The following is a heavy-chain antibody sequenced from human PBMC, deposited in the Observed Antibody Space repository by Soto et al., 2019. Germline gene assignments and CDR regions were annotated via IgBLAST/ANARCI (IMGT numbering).Heavy chain of an antibody. Sequence: QVQLVQSGAEMKEPGSSVKVSCKTSGGTFSSSAISWLRQAPGQGLEWMGGIIPLFRTPDYAQKFQGRVTIAADDSSRTACMALSRLRSADTAVYYRARRTDLLQLGANYYDILEVWGQGNTITVSS. D-gene: IGHD1-26*01. J-gene: IGHJ6*02. CDR3: ARRTDLLQLGANYYDILEV. CDR1: GGTFSSSA. V-gene: IGHV1-69*12. CDR2: IIPLFRTP.